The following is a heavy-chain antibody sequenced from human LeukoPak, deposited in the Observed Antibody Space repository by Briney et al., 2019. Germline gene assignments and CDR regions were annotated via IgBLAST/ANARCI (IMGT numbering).Heavy chain of an antibody. CDR3: ARSQWPPENWYFDL. CDR1: GYSISSGYY. J-gene: IGHJ2*01. CDR2: IYYSGST. Sequence: SETLSLTCTVSGYSISSGYYWGWIRQPPGKGLEWIGYIYYSGSTNYNPSLKSRVTISVDTSKNQFSLKLSSVTAADTAVYYCARSQWPPENWYFDLWAVAPWSLSPQ. D-gene: IGHD6-19*01. V-gene: IGHV4-61*01.